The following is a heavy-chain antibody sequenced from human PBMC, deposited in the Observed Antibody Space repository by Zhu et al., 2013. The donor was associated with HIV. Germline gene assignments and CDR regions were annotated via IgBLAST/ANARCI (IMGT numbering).Heavy chain of an antibody. CDR3: ARDDQYYFDY. J-gene: IGHJ4*02. D-gene: IGHD2-2*01. Sequence: VQLVESGGGVVQPGRSLRLSCAASGFTFSIYVMHWVRQAPGKGLEWVAVISYDGSNKKLCRLREGPIHHFQRQIPKNTLSLQMNSLRAEDTAVYYCARDDQYYFDYWGQGTLATVSS. V-gene: IGHV3-30-3*01. CDR1: GFTFSIYV. CDR2: ISYDGSNK.